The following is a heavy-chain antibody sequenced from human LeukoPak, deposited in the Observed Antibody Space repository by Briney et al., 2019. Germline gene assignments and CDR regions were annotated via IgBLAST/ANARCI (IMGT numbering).Heavy chain of an antibody. Sequence: PGGSLRLSCEASGFTFSSYGMHWVRQAPGKGLEWVAFIRYDGSNKYSADSVKGRFTISRDNSKNTLYLQMNSLRAEDTAVYYCARAQLRYGSGGYYYMDVWGKGTTVTISS. V-gene: IGHV3-30*02. CDR2: IRYDGSNK. CDR1: GFTFSSYG. D-gene: IGHD3-10*01. CDR3: ARAQLRYGSGGYYYMDV. J-gene: IGHJ6*03.